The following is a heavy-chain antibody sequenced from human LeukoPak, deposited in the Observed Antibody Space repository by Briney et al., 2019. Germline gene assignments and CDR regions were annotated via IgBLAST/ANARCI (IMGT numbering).Heavy chain of an antibody. CDR2: ISGSGGST. D-gene: IGHD6-19*01. CDR3: AKDDREQQWLIRGGWFDP. V-gene: IGHV3-23*01. Sequence: GGSLRLSCAASGFTFSSYAMGWVRQAPGNGLEWVSAISGSGGSTYYADSVKGRFTISRDNSKNTLYLQMNSLRAEDTAVYYCAKDDREQQWLIRGGWFDPWGQGTLVTVSS. CDR1: GFTFSSYA. J-gene: IGHJ5*02.